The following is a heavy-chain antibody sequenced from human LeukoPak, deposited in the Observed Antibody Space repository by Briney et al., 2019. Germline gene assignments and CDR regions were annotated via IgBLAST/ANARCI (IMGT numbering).Heavy chain of an antibody. CDR2: IRSKAYGGTT. CDR1: GYTFGDYA. Sequence: GGSLRLSCTDSGYTFGDYAMSWVRQAPGKGLEWVGFIRSKAYGGTTEYAASVKGRFTISRDDSKSIAYLQMNSLKTEDTAVYYCTGINEDGYSGYEPVDYWGQGTLVTVSS. D-gene: IGHD5-12*01. CDR3: TGINEDGYSGYEPVDY. V-gene: IGHV3-49*04. J-gene: IGHJ4*02.